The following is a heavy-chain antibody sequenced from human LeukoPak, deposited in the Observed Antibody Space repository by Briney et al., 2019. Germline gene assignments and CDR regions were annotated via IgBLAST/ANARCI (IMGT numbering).Heavy chain of an antibody. Sequence: GGSLRPSCAASGFTFSSYGMHCVRQAPGKGLEWVALIWYDGSNKYYADSVKGRFTISRDNSKNILYLQMNSLRAEDTAVYYCAKADGLYSSTYYYFDYWGQGNLVTVSS. D-gene: IGHD6-13*01. J-gene: IGHJ4*02. V-gene: IGHV3-33*06. CDR2: IWYDGSNK. CDR3: AKADGLYSSTYYYFDY. CDR1: GFTFSSYG.